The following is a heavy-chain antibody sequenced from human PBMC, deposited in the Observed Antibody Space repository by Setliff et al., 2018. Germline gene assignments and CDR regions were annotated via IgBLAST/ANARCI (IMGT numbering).Heavy chain of an antibody. V-gene: IGHV3-7*03. Sequence: PGGSLRLSCAGSGFTFNTYWMTWVRQAPGKGLEWVASITHDGSKTYILDSVKGRFTISRDNSKNTVYLEMNSLRAEDTAVYYCAKGSGSYYPRGRYDYWGQGTLVTVSS. J-gene: IGHJ4*02. CDR3: AKGSGSYYPRGRYDY. CDR1: GFTFNTYW. CDR2: ITHDGSKT. D-gene: IGHD3-10*01.